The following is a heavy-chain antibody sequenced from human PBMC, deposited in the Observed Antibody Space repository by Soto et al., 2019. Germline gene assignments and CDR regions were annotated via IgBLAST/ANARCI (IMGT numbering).Heavy chain of an antibody. V-gene: IGHV1-8*01. Sequence: GASVKVSCKASGYTFTSYDINWVRQATGQGLEWMGWMNPNSGNTGYAQKFQGRVTMTRNTSISTAYMELSSLRSEDTAVYYCARPPIAVANDPFDIWGQGTMVTVSS. J-gene: IGHJ3*02. CDR3: ARPPIAVANDPFDI. CDR2: MNPNSGNT. D-gene: IGHD6-19*01. CDR1: GYTFTSYD.